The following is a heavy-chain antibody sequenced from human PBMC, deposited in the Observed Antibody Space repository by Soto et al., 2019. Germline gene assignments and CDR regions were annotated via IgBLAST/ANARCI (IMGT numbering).Heavy chain of an antibody. D-gene: IGHD3-10*01. CDR2: ISGSGGNT. CDR1: GFTFSSYA. V-gene: IGHV3-23*01. Sequence: EVQLLESGGGLVQPGGSLRLSCAASGFTFSSYAMSWVRQAPGKGLEWVSAISGSGGNTYYADSVKGRFTISRDNSKNKPLLQRNSLGDGGTAGYYSARAALAGGWFHPWGQGTLVTVPP. J-gene: IGHJ5*02. CDR3: ARAALAGGWFHP.